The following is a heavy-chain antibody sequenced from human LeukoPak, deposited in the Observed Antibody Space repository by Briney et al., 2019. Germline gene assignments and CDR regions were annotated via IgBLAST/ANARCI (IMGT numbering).Heavy chain of an antibody. J-gene: IGHJ6*03. CDR2: IRSSGGTI. CDR1: GFTFSSYD. Sequence: GGSLRLSCAASGFTFSSYDMSWVRQAPGKGLAWVSYIRSSGGTIYYADSVKGRFSISRDNAKNSLYLQMNSLRAEDTAVYYCARLFGPTWDYYYMDAWGKGTTVTVSS. CDR3: ARLFGPTWDYYYMDA. V-gene: IGHV3-48*04. D-gene: IGHD1-26*01.